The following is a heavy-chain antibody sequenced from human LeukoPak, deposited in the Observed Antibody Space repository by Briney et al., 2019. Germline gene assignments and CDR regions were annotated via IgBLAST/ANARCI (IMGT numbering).Heavy chain of an antibody. CDR1: GYTFTGFY. V-gene: IGHV1-2*02. CDR3: ARDSAILLYYYGSGSYYGGFAFDI. J-gene: IGHJ3*02. CDR2: INPNSGGT. Sequence: ASVKVSCKASGYTFTGFYMHWARQAPGQGLEWMGWINPNSGGTNYAQKFQGRVTMTRDTSISTAYMELSRLRSDDTAVYYCARDSAILLYYYGSGSYYGGFAFDIWGQGTMVTVSS. D-gene: IGHD3-10*01.